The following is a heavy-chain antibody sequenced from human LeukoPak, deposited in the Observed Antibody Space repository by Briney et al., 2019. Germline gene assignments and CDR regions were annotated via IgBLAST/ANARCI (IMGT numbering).Heavy chain of an antibody. J-gene: IGHJ4*02. CDR2: INPNSGGT. Sequence: ASVKVSCKASGYTFTGYYMHWVRQAPGQGLEWMGWINPNSGGTNYAQKFQGRVTMTRDTSISTAYMELSRLRSDDTAVYYCARDDEVAAAPEGDDYWGQGTLVTVSS. V-gene: IGHV1-2*02. CDR3: ARDDEVAAAPEGDDY. CDR1: GYTFTGYY. D-gene: IGHD2-15*01.